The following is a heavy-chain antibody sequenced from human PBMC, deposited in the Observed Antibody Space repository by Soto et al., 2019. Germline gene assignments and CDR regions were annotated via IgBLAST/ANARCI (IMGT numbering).Heavy chain of an antibody. Sequence: GGSLRLSCEASGFTFNTYSMHWVRQPPGKGLEWLAAIWYDGTQKYYADSVKGRFIISRDNSKKTLYLEMNSLRAEDTAVYYCARAGGTTVTGLWHFDSWGQGTLVTVS. CDR1: GFTFNTYS. CDR2: IWYDGTQK. CDR3: ARAGGTTVTGLWHFDS. V-gene: IGHV3-33*01. D-gene: IGHD4-17*01. J-gene: IGHJ4*02.